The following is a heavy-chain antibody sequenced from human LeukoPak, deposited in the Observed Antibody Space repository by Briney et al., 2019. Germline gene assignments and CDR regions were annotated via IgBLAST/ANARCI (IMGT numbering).Heavy chain of an antibody. CDR2: IYHSGST. J-gene: IGHJ6*02. CDR1: GGSISSSNW. CDR3: ARGSVGASSWYLTYYYYYYGMDV. V-gene: IGHV4-4*02. D-gene: IGHD6-13*01. Sequence: PSETLSLTCAVSGGSISSSNWWSWVRQPPGKGLEWIGEIYHSGSTNYNPSLKSRVTISVDKSKNQFSLKLSSVTAADTAVYYCARGSVGASSWYLTYYYYYYGMDVWGQGTTVTVSS.